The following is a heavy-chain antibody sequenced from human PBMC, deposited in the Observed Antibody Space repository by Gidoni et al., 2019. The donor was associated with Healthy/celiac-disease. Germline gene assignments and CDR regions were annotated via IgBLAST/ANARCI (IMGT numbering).Heavy chain of an antibody. CDR1: GGSISSGSYY. Sequence: QVQLQESGPGLVKPAQTLSLTCTVSGGSISSGSYYWGWIRQPAGKGLEWIGRIYTSGSTNYYPSLKSRVTISVDTSKNQFSLKLSSVTAADTAVYYCARDLRDYYDSAGADWFDPWGQGTLVTVSS. CDR2: IYTSGST. J-gene: IGHJ5*02. D-gene: IGHD3-22*01. V-gene: IGHV4-61*02. CDR3: ARDLRDYYDSAGADWFDP.